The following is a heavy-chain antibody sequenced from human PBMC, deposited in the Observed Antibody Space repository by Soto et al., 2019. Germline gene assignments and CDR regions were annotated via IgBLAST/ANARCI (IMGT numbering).Heavy chain of an antibody. CDR2: ISAYNGNT. Sequence: QVQLVQSGAEVKKPGASVKVSCKASGYTFTSYGISWLRQAPGQGLEWMGWISAYNGNTNYAQNFQGRGTMTTDTSTSTVYMELRSLRSDDTAIYYCARGGAAAVRGWFFDFWGRGTLVTVSP. D-gene: IGHD6-13*01. V-gene: IGHV1-18*04. CDR3: ARGGAAAVRGWFFDF. CDR1: GYTFTSYG. J-gene: IGHJ2*01.